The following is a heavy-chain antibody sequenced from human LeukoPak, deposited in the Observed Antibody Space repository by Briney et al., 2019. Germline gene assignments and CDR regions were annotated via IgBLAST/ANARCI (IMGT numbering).Heavy chain of an antibody. CDR2: ISSNVGST. D-gene: IGHD2-15*01. J-gene: IGHJ4*02. V-gene: IGHV3-64*01. CDR1: GFTFSSYA. Sequence: GGSLRLSCAASGFTFSSYAMHWVRQAPGKGLEYVSAISSNVGSTYYANSVKGRFTISRDNSKNTLYLQMGSLRAEDMAVYYCASCSGGSCYSFDYWGQGTLVTVSS. CDR3: ASCSGGSCYSFDY.